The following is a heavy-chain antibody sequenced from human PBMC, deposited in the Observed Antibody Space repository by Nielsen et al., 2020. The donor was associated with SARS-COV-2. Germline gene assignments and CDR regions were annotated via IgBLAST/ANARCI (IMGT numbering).Heavy chain of an antibody. CDR3: ARGGYNIYDFDY. CDR1: GDPVTSGNYY. D-gene: IGHD5-24*01. J-gene: IGHJ4*02. CDR2: IFYSGSA. V-gene: IGHV4-61*01. Sequence: SETLSLTCTVSGDPVTSGNYYWSWIRQTPGKGLEWIGYIFYSGSANYNPSLKSRVNISVDTSKNQFSLNLSSVTAADTAIYYCARGGYNIYDFDYWGRGTLVTVSS.